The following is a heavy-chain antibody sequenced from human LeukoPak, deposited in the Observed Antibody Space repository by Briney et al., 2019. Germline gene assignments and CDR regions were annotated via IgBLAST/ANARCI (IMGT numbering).Heavy chain of an antibody. V-gene: IGHV1-18*01. CDR3: ARGAGDYDFWSGYYVYYYYYGMDV. CDR1: GYTFTSYG. Sequence: ASVKVSCKASGYTFTSYGISWVRQAPGQGLEWMGWISAYNGNTNYAQKLQGRVTMTTGTSTSTAYMELRSLRSDDTAVYYCARGAGDYDFWSGYYVYYYYYGMDVWGQGTTVTVSS. D-gene: IGHD3-3*01. J-gene: IGHJ6*02. CDR2: ISAYNGNT.